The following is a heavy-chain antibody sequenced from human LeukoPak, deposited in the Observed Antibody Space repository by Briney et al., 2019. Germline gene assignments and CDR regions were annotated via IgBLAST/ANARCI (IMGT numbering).Heavy chain of an antibody. V-gene: IGHV3-23*01. CDR1: GFTFSGYA. J-gene: IGHJ4*02. Sequence: GGSLRLSCAASGFTFSGYAMSWVRQAPGKGLEWVSGIRDSGSSTYYVDSVKGRFTISRDNSKNTLYLQMNSLQAEDTAIYYCVKKLVGTTSGGPLDYWGQGTLVIVSS. D-gene: IGHD1-26*01. CDR2: IRDSGSST. CDR3: VKKLVGTTSGGPLDY.